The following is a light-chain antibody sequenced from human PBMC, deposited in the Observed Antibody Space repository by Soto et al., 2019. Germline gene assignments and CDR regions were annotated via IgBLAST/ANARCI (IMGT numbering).Light chain of an antibody. Sequence: EIVMTQSPATLSVSPGERATLSYRASQSVSSNLAWYQQKPGQAPSLLIYGASTRATGIPARFSGSGSGTEFTLTISSLQSEDFAVYYCQQYNNWPPWTFGQGTKVEIK. CDR2: GAS. CDR1: QSVSSN. CDR3: QQYNNWPPWT. V-gene: IGKV3-15*01. J-gene: IGKJ1*01.